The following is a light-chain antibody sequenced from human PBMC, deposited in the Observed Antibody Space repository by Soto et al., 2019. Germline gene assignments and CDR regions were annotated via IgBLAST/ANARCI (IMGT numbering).Light chain of an antibody. J-gene: IGKJ5*01. V-gene: IGKV1-39*01. CDR1: QSIGRF. CDR2: AAS. Sequence: EIQMTQSPSYLSASVGERVNITFLASQSIGRFLNWYQQKPGKAPALLIYAASSLQSGVPSRFSGSGSGTDFTLTIRSLQPEDFATYYCQQSYSPPPITCGQGTRRDIK. CDR3: QQSYSPPPIT.